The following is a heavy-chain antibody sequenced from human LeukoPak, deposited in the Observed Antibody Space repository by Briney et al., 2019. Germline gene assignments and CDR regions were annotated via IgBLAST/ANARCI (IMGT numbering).Heavy chain of an antibody. D-gene: IGHD2-2*01. V-gene: IGHV4-4*07. CDR1: GGSISNYY. Sequence: SETLSLTCTVSGGSISNYYWSWIRQPAGKGLEWIGLINTSGTTNYNPSLKSRVTMSVDTSKNQFSLKLSSVTAADTAVYYCARHPNANSRRDAFVIWGQGTVVTVSS. CDR2: INTSGTT. J-gene: IGHJ3*02. CDR3: ARHPNANSRRDAFVI.